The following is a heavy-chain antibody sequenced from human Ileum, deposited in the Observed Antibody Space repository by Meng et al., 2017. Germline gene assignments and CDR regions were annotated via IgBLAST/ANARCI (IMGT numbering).Heavy chain of an antibody. Sequence: ASVKVSCKASGYTFTGYYMHWVRQAPGQGLEWMGWINPNSGGTNYAQKFQGRVTMTRDTSISTAYMELSRLRSDDTAVYYCSRIHTLAYCGGDCYSTYAFYIWGQGTMVTVSS. V-gene: IGHV1-2*02. D-gene: IGHD2-21*02. J-gene: IGHJ3*02. CDR1: GYTFTGYY. CDR2: INPNSGGT. CDR3: SRIHTLAYCGGDCYSTYAFYI.